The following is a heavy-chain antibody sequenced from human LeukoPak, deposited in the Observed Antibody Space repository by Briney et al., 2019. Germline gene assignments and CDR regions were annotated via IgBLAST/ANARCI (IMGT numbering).Heavy chain of an antibody. V-gene: IGHV3-15*01. D-gene: IGHD3-9*01. CDR1: GFTFSNAW. CDR2: IKSKTDGGTT. J-gene: IGHJ4*02. CDR3: TTDVLRYFDWLNDY. Sequence: PGGSLRLSCAASGFTFSNAWMSWVRQAPGKGLEWVGRIKSKTDGGTTDYAAPVKGRFTISRDDSKNTLYLQMNSLKTEDTAVYYCTTDVLRYFDWLNDYWGQGTLVTASS.